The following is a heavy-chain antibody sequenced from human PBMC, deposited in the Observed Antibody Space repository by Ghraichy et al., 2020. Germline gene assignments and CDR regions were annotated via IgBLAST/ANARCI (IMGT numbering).Heavy chain of an antibody. CDR3: ARVNLGTTYADWYFDL. Sequence: SPTLSLTCTVSGGSISSSSYYWGWIRQPPGEGLEWIGSIYYSGSTYYNPSLKSRVTISVDTSKNQFSVKLSSVTAADTAVYYCARVNLGTTYADWYFDLWGRGTLVTVSS. V-gene: IGHV4-39*01. CDR2: IYYSGST. J-gene: IGHJ2*01. CDR1: GGSISSSSYY. D-gene: IGHD1-7*01.